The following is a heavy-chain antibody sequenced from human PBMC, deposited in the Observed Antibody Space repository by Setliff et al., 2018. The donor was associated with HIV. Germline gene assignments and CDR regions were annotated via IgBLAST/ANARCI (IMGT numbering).Heavy chain of an antibody. V-gene: IGHV4-4*09. D-gene: IGHD6-13*01. CDR3: ARHPPHDSTWPYYYYGMDV. CDR2: IYATGST. CDR1: GGSINSYY. J-gene: IGHJ6*02. Sequence: SETLSLTCTVSGGSINSYYWSWIRQPPGKGLEWIGYIYATGSTNYNPSLKGRVTVSVDTAKNQFSLRLSSVTAADTAVYYCARHPPHDSTWPYYYYGMDVWGQGTTVTAP.